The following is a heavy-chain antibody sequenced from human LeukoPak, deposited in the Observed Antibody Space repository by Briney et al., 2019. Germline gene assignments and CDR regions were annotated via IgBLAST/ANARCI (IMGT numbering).Heavy chain of an antibody. CDR2: ISAYNGNT. J-gene: IGHJ6*03. CDR3: ARDRVYSNYGYYYYSTDV. CDR1: GYTFTSYG. D-gene: IGHD4-11*01. Sequence: SVKLSCNASGYTFTSYGISWVRHAPGQGLEWMGGISAYNGNTNYAQKLQGRVTMTTDTSTNTAYMELSSLRSDDTAVYYCARDRVYSNYGYYYYSTDVWGKGTTLSVSS. V-gene: IGHV1-18*01.